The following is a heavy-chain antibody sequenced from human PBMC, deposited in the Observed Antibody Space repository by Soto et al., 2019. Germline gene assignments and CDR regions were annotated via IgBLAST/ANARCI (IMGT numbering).Heavy chain of an antibody. CDR3: ARDDGYCTNGVCYHYGMDV. CDR1: GFTFSSYA. CDR2: ISSNGGST. J-gene: IGHJ6*02. D-gene: IGHD2-8*01. Sequence: HPGGSLRLSCAASGFTFSSYAMHWVRQAPGKGLDYVSAISSNGGSTYYADSVKGGFTISRDNSKNTLYLQMGSLRAEDMAVYYCARDDGYCTNGVCYHYGMDVWGQGTTVTVSS. V-gene: IGHV3-64*02.